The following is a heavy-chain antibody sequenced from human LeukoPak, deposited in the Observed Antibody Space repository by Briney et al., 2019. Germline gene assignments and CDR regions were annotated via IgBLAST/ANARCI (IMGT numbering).Heavy chain of an antibody. Sequence: GRSLRLSCAASGFTFSSYGMHWVRQAPGKGLEWVAFISYDGSNKYYADSVKGRFTISRDNAKNTLYLQMNSLRAEDTAVYYCAREYDFWSGYPSHFDYWGQGTLVTVSS. CDR1: GFTFSSYG. CDR3: AREYDFWSGYPSHFDY. V-gene: IGHV3-30*03. J-gene: IGHJ4*02. CDR2: ISYDGSNK. D-gene: IGHD3-3*01.